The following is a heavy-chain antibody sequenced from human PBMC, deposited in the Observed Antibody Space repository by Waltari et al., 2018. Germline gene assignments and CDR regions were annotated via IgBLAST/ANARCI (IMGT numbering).Heavy chain of an antibody. V-gene: IGHV5-51*01. Sequence: EVQLVQSGAEVRKPGESLKISCQGSGYTFSDYWIAWVRQVPGKGLEWMGITYPGDSDTRYSPSFQGQVIISADKSISTASLQWSSLKASDTAMYYCARFYGGNFVDYWGQGTLVIVSS. J-gene: IGHJ4*02. CDR1: GYTFSDYW. CDR2: TYPGDSDT. D-gene: IGHD2-21*01. CDR3: ARFYGGNFVDY.